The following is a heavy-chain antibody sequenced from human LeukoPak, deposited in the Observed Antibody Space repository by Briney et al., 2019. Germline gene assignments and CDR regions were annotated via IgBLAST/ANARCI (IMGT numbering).Heavy chain of an antibody. CDR3: ARDGQWFGEFLFDY. CDR2: ISGSGGYT. J-gene: IGHJ4*02. Sequence: GGSLSLSCAASGFTFSTYAMNWVRQAPGKGLEWVSGISGSGGYTYYADSVKGRFTVSRDNSNNTLHLQMNSLRAEDTAVYYCARDGQWFGEFLFDYWGQGTLVTVSS. D-gene: IGHD3-10*01. CDR1: GFTFSTYA. V-gene: IGHV3-23*01.